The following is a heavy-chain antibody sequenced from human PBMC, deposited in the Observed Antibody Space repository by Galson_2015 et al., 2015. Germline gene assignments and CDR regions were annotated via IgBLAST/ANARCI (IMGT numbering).Heavy chain of an antibody. Sequence: QSGAEVKKPGESLTISCKGSGYNFATHWIGWVRQMPGKGLEWVGIIYPAYSDARYSPSFQGQVTISADKSISTAYLQWSSLKASNTAMYYCASLRGTDPLGFDYWGQGTLVTVSS. J-gene: IGHJ4*02. CDR3: ASLRGTDPLGFDY. D-gene: IGHD3-16*01. CDR2: IYPAYSDA. V-gene: IGHV5-51*01. CDR1: GYNFATHW.